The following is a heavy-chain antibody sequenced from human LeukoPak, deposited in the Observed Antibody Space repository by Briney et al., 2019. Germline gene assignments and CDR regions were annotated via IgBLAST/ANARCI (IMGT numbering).Heavy chain of an antibody. CDR2: ISSSSSYI. D-gene: IGHD6-13*01. CDR1: GFTFSSYS. CDR3: AREVSNSWYGFDP. J-gene: IGHJ5*02. Sequence: PGGSLRLSCAASGFTFSSYSMNWVRQAPGKGLEWVSSISSSSSYIYYADSVKGRFTISRDNGKNSLYLQMNSLRAGDTALYYFAREVSNSWYGFDPWGQGTLVTVSS. V-gene: IGHV3-21*01.